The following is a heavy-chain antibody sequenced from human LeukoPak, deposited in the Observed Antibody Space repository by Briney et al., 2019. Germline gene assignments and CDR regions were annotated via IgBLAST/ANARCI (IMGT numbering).Heavy chain of an antibody. CDR2: IYSGGST. V-gene: IGHV3-53*01. CDR3: ARGPRGFDP. J-gene: IGHJ5*02. Sequence: GGSLRLSCAASGFSVGDNDMSWVRQAPGRGLEWVSVIYSGGSTSYADSVKGRFSISRDNSKNTLYLQMNSLRAEETAVYYCARGPRGFDPWGRGTLVTVSS. CDR1: GFSVGDND.